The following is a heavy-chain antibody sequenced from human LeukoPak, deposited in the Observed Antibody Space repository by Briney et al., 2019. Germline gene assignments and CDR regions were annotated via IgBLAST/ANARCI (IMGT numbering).Heavy chain of an antibody. CDR1: GFTFSSYA. CDR2: IKSKTDGGTT. J-gene: IGHJ5*02. D-gene: IGHD1-1*01. V-gene: IGHV3-15*01. CDR3: AKDWGTTGTTGWLFDP. Sequence: GGSLRLSCATSGFTFSSYAMTWVRQAPGKGLEWVGRIKSKTDGGTTDYAAPVKGRFTISRDDSKNTLYLQMNSLRVEDTAVYYCAKDWGTTGTTGWLFDPWGQGTLVTVSS.